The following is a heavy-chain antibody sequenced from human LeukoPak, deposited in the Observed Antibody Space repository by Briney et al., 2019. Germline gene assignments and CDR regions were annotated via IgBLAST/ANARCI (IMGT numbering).Heavy chain of an antibody. D-gene: IGHD1-26*01. CDR1: GFTFSSFA. CDR2: ISSSGSTI. CDR3: ARVMWVGADKHFDY. Sequence: GRSLRLSCTASGFTFSSFAMNWVRQTPTKGLEWVSYISSSGSTIYYSDSLRGRFTISRDNAKNSLYVQMNSLRAEDTAVYYCARVMWVGADKHFDYWGQGTLVTVSS. V-gene: IGHV3-48*03. J-gene: IGHJ4*02.